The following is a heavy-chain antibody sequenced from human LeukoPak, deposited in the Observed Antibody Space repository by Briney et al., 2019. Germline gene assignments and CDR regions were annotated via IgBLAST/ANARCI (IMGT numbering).Heavy chain of an antibody. D-gene: IGHD2-8*01. CDR1: TFTFRSYS. V-gene: IGHV3-48*04. CDR2: ISNSRNII. J-gene: IGHJ6*03. CDR3: ARVHCTNGVCYNHYYYMDV. Sequence: GGSLRLSCAASTFTFRSYSMMWLRHATGKGRKGGSYISNSRNIIIHAEGVKGRFTISRDNAKNSLYLQMNSLRAEDTAVYYWARVHCTNGVCYNHYYYMDVWGKGTTVTVSS.